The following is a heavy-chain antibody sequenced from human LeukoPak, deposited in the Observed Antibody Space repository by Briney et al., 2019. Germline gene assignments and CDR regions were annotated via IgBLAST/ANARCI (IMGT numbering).Heavy chain of an antibody. CDR3: ARGLATNSHYYYAMDV. J-gene: IGHJ6*02. V-gene: IGHV1-2*04. CDR2: INPKSGGT. Sequence: ASVKVSCKASGYTFTSYDINWVRQAPGQGLEWVGWINPKSGGTNFAQKFQGWVTMTRDTSISTAYMELSRLRSDDTAVYYCARGLATNSHYYYAMDVWGQGTTVTVSS. D-gene: IGHD5-12*01. CDR1: GYTFTSYD.